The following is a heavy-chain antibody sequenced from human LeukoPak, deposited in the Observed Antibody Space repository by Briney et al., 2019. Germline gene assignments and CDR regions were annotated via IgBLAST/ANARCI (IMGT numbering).Heavy chain of an antibody. CDR2: IKQDGSEK. CDR1: GFTFSTYL. J-gene: IGHJ4*02. V-gene: IGHV3-7*03. Sequence: GSLILSCAASGFTFSTYLMSWVRQAPGKGLEWVANIKQDGSEKYYVDSVKGRFTISRDNAKNSLYLQMNSLRAEDTAVYYCARVAWRQLWFCDYWGQGTLVTVSS. D-gene: IGHD5-18*01. CDR3: ARVAWRQLWFCDY.